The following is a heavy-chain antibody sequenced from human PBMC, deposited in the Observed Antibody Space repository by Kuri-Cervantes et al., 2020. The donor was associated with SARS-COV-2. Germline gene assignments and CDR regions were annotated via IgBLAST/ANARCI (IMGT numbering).Heavy chain of an antibody. CDR2: IGTAGDT. CDR1: GFTFSSYD. V-gene: IGHV3-13*04. CDR3: AKASTHVDIVATRG. J-gene: IGHJ4*02. D-gene: IGHD5-12*01. Sequence: GESLKISCAASGFTFSSYDMHWVRQATGKGLEWVSAIGTAGDTYYPGSVKGRFTISRENAKNSLYLQMNSLRAEDTAVYYCAKASTHVDIVATRGWGRGTLVTVSS.